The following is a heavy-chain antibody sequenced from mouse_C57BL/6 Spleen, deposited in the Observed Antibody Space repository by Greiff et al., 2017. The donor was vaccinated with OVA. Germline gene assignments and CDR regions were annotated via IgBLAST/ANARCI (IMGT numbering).Heavy chain of an antibody. Sequence: LVESGAELVRPGASVKLSCKASGYTFTDYYINWVKQRPGQGLEWIARIYPGSGNTYYNEKFKGKATLTAEKSSSTAYMQLSSLTSEDSAVYFCARSTMVTVDYWGQGTTLTVSS. J-gene: IGHJ2*01. V-gene: IGHV1-76*01. CDR3: ARSTMVTVDY. CDR2: IYPGSGNT. CDR1: GYTFTDYY. D-gene: IGHD2-2*01.